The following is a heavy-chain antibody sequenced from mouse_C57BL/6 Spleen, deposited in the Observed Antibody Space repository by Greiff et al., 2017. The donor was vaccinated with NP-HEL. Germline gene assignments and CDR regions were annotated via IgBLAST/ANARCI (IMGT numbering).Heavy chain of an antibody. D-gene: IGHD1-3*01. CDR1: GYTFTDYY. J-gene: IGHJ2*01. CDR3: ARPHYNDYFDY. Sequence: EVQLQQSGPELVKPGASVKLSCKASGYTFTDYYMNWVKQSPGKSLEWIGDINPNNGGTSYNQKFKGKATLTVDKSSSTAYMQLRSLTSEDAEVYYYARPHYNDYFDYWGQGTTLTVSS. CDR2: INPNNGGT. V-gene: IGHV1-26*01.